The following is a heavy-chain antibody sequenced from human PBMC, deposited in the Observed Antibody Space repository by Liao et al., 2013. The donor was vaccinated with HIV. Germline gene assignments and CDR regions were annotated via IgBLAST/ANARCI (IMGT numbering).Heavy chain of an antibody. D-gene: IGHD3-3*01. CDR3: AARITISGVAIPHALDV. CDR1: GGSINNHY. J-gene: IGHJ3*01. Sequence: QMQLQESGPGLVKPSETLSLTCAVSGGSINNHYWNWIRQPAGRGLEWIGRIYTSGNTNYNPSLKSRVTMSVDTSKNQFSLKLTSVTAADTAVYYCAARITISGVAIPHALDVWGQGTVVIVSS. CDR2: IYTSGNT. V-gene: IGHV4-4*07.